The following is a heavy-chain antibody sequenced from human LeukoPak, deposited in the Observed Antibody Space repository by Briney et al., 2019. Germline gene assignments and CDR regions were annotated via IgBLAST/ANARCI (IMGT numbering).Heavy chain of an antibody. CDR1: GFTFSNYA. V-gene: IGHV3-30*04. CDR2: ILHDGSNN. J-gene: IGHJ4*02. Sequence: PGRSLRLSCAASGFTFSNYAMHWVRQAPGKGLEWVALILHDGSNNYYADSVKGRFTSSRDNSKNTLYLQMNSLRVDDTAVYYCARPLEQWLIHYLYSWGQGTLVTVSS. CDR3: ARPLEQWLIHYLYS. D-gene: IGHD6-19*01.